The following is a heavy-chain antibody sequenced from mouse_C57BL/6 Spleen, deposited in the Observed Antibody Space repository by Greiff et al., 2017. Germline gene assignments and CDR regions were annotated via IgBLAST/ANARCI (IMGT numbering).Heavy chain of an antibody. CDR2: LYPRDCST. CDR3: AREGITTVVASGYVDV. V-gene: IGHV1-78*01. Sequence: QVQLKESDAELVKPGASVTISCKVSGYTFTDHTIHWMKPRPEQGLEWIGYLYPRDCSTKYNEKFKGKATWTADTSSSTAYMQLNSLTSEDAAVYFCAREGITTVVASGYVDVWGTGTTVTVSS. CDR1: GYTFTDHT. D-gene: IGHD1-1*01. J-gene: IGHJ1*03.